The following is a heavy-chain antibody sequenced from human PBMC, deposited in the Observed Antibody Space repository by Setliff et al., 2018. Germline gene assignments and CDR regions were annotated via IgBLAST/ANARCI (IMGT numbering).Heavy chain of an antibody. D-gene: IGHD3-3*01. V-gene: IGHV1-8*02. CDR1: GYTFTSYD. CDR2: MNPNSGNT. Sequence: ASVQVSCKASGYTFTSYDINWVRQATGQGLEWMGWMNPNSGNTGYGQKFQGRVTMTRNTSISTAYMELSSLRSEDTAVYYCARGRERDYNFWSGYYTYYYGMDVWGQGTTVTVSS. CDR3: ARGRERDYNFWSGYYTYYYGMDV. J-gene: IGHJ6*02.